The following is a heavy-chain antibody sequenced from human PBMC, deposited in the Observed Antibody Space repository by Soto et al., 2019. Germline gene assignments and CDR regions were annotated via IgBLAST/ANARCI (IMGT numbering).Heavy chain of an antibody. CDR2: IYYSGIT. CDR1: GGSISSRGYY. Sequence: QVQLQESGPRLVKPSQTLSLTCTVSGGSISSRGYYWTWILQHPGKGLEWIGYIYYSGITYYSPSLKSRVSISIDTSKNQFSLNLNSVAAADTAVYYCARFSVGHYNSSGYYFVDLWGQGTLVTVSS. V-gene: IGHV4-31*03. CDR3: ARFSVGHYNSSGYYFVDL. D-gene: IGHD3-22*01. J-gene: IGHJ5*02.